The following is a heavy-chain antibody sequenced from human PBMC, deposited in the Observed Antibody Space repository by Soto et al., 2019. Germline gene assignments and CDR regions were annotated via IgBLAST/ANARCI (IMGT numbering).Heavy chain of an antibody. V-gene: IGHV3-53*01. CDR1: GFTVSSNY. J-gene: IGHJ6*02. D-gene: IGHD3-10*01. CDR2: IYSGGST. CDR3: ARDQVWFGDSYDYYYYGMDV. Sequence: GGSLRLSCAASGFTVSSNYMSWVRQAPGKGLEWVSVIYSGGSTYYADSVKGRFTISRGNSKNTLYLQMNSLRAEDTAVYYCARDQVWFGDSYDYYYYGMDVWGQGTTVTVSS.